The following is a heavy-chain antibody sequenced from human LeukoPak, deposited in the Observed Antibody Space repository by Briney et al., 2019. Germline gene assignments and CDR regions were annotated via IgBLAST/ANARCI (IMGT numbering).Heavy chain of an antibody. V-gene: IGHV1-2*02. CDR2: INPNTGGT. CDR3: ARGLKKHDFWSGYWVRDTGGPDY. Sequence: GASVKVSCKASGYTFTGYWMHWVRQAPGQGLEWMGWINPNTGGTYYVQKFQGRVTLTRDTSISTAYMELSSLRSEDTAVYYCARGLKKHDFWSGYWVRDTGGPDYWGQGTLVTVSS. J-gene: IGHJ4*02. CDR1: GYTFTGYW. D-gene: IGHD3-3*01.